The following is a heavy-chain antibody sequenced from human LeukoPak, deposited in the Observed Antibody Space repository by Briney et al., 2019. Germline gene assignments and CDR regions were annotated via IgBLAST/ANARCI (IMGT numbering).Heavy chain of an antibody. Sequence: GGSLRLSCAASGFTFSDYYMGWIRQAPGKGLEWVSYISSSSSYTNYADSVKGRFTISRDNAKNSLYLQMNSLRAEDTAVYYCARVIGGIRYFDWYNWFDPWGQGTLVTVSS. V-gene: IGHV3-11*05. CDR2: ISSSSSYT. CDR1: GFTFSDYY. J-gene: IGHJ5*02. CDR3: ARVIGGIRYFDWYNWFDP. D-gene: IGHD3-9*01.